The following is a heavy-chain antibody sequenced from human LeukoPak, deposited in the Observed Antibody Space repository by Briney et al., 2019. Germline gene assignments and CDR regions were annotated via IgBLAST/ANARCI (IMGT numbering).Heavy chain of an antibody. D-gene: IGHD3-10*01. CDR2: IWYDGSNK. Sequence: PGGSLRLSCAASGFTFSSYGMHWVRQAPGKGLEWVAVIWYDGSNKYYADSVKGRFTISRDNSKNTLYLQMNSLRAEDTAVYYCARDSDDRVWFGELPPYYFDYWGQGTLVTVSS. V-gene: IGHV3-33*01. CDR3: ARDSDDRVWFGELPPYYFDY. J-gene: IGHJ4*02. CDR1: GFTFSSYG.